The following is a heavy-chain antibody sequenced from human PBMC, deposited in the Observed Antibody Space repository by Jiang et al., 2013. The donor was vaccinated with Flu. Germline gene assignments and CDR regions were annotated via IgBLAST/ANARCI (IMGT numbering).Heavy chain of an antibody. Sequence: GAEVKKPGASVKVSCKASGYTFTSYDINWVRQATGQGLEWMGWVSPISGSTGYAQNFQGRITMARDTSISTAYMELSSLTSEDTAVYYCARVPTGYSSGWYADYWGQGTLVTVSS. CDR1: GYTFTSYD. J-gene: IGHJ4*02. D-gene: IGHD6-19*01. V-gene: IGHV1-8*01. CDR3: ARVPTGYSSGWYADY. CDR2: VSPISGST.